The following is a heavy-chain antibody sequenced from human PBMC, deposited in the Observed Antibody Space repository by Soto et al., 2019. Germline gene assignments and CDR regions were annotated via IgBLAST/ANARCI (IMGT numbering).Heavy chain of an antibody. Sequence: ASVKVSCKASGYTFTSYDINWERQANGQGLEWMGWMNPNSGNTGYAQKFQGRVTMTKNTSISTAYSELSSLRSEATPEYYCVGDVRGEVLRFSEWLSGAIDYWGQGTLVTVSS. D-gene: IGHD3-3*01. CDR1: GYTFTSYD. CDR2: MNPNSGNT. V-gene: IGHV1-8*01. J-gene: IGHJ4*02. CDR3: VGDVRGEVLRFSEWLSGAIDY.